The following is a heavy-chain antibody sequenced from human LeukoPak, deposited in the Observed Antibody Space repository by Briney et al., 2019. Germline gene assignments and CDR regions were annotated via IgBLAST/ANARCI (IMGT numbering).Heavy chain of an antibody. D-gene: IGHD2-15*01. J-gene: IGHJ5*02. CDR3: ARDRGIVVVVAATSWFDP. Sequence: SVTVSCKASGGTFSSYAISWVRQAPGQGLEWMGGIIPIFGTANYAQKFQGRVTITADESTSTAYMELSSLRSEDTAVYYCARDRGIVVVVAATSWFDPWGQGTLVTVSS. CDR1: GGTFSSYA. V-gene: IGHV1-69*13. CDR2: IIPIFGTA.